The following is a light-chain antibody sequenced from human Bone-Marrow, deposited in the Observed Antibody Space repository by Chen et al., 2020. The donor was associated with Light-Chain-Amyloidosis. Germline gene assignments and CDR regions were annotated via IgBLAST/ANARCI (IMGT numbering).Light chain of an antibody. J-gene: IGKJ4*01. V-gene: IGKV4-1*01. CDR1: QSVLYSSNDKNY. CDR3: QQYYSTPLT. CDR2: WAS. Sequence: IVMTQSSDSLAVSLCERATINCKSSQSVLYSSNDKNYLAWYQQKPGQPPKLLIYWASTRESGVPDRFSGSGSGTDFTLTISSLQAEDVAVYYCQQYYSTPLTFGGGTKVEIK.